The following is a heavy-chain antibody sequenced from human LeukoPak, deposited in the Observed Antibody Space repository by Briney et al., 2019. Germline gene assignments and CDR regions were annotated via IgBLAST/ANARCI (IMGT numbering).Heavy chain of an antibody. CDR2: INHSGST. D-gene: IGHD3-22*01. CDR1: GGSFSGYY. V-gene: IGHV4-34*01. CDR3: ARTSAYGSSGYYFPHYYYGMDV. Sequence: SETLSLTCAVYGGSFSGYYWSWIRQPPGKGLEWIGEINHSGSTNYNPSLKSRVTISVDTSKNQFPLKLSSVTAADTAVYYCARTSAYGSSGYYFPHYYYGMDVWGQGTTVTVSS. J-gene: IGHJ6*02.